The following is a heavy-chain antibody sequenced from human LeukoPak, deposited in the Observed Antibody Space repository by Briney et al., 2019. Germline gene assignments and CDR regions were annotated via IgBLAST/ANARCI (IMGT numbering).Heavy chain of an antibody. J-gene: IGHJ4*02. V-gene: IGHV1-69*13. CDR3: ERAPYSYGLLDLNATPFDY. Sequence: SVNVSCKASGGTFSSYAISWVRQAPGQGLEWMGGIIPIFGTANYAHKFQGRVTITADESTSTAYMERSSLSSEAPAVYYCERAPYSYGLLDLNATPFDYWGQGPLVPVSS. D-gene: IGHD5-18*01. CDR2: IIPIFGTA. CDR1: GGTFSSYA.